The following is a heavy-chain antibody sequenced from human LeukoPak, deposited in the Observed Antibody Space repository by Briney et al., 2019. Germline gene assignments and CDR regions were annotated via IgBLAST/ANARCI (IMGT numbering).Heavy chain of an antibody. V-gene: IGHV4-30-4*08. CDR1: GGSISSGDYY. D-gene: IGHD3-22*01. CDR2: IYYSGST. Sequence: SETLSLTXTVSGGSISSGDYYWSWIRQPPGNGLEWIGYIYYSGSTYYNPSLKSRVTISVDTSKNQFSLKLSSVTAADTAVYYCARDSGLDSFDYWGQGTLVTVSS. CDR3: ARDSGLDSFDY. J-gene: IGHJ4*02.